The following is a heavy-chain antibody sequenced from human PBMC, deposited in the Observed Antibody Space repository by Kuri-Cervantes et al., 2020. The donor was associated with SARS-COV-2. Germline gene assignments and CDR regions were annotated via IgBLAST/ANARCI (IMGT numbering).Heavy chain of an antibody. D-gene: IGHD5-24*01. CDR2: INHSGST. J-gene: IGHJ4*02. Sequence: SHTLSLTCAVYGGSFSGYYWSWIRQPPGKGLEWIGEINHSGSTNYNPSLKSRVIISINTSRNQFSLKLNSVTAADTAMYYCARGILGRRDGYNMGHYWGQGMLVTVSS. V-gene: IGHV4-34*01. CDR3: ARGILGRRDGYNMGHY. CDR1: GGSFSGYY.